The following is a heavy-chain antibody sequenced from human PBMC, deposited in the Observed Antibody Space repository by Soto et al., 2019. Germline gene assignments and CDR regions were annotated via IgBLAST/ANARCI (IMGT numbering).Heavy chain of an antibody. J-gene: IGHJ4*02. CDR2: ISGSGGTT. D-gene: IGHD6-19*01. V-gene: IGHV3-23*01. CDR3: AKAPGGYSSGWYYFDY. Sequence: GGSLRLSCAASGFTFSSYAMNWVRQAPGKGLEWVSTISGSGGTTYYADSVKGRFTISRDNSKNTLYLQMNSLRAEDTAAYYCAKAPGGYSSGWYYFDYWGQGTLVTVS. CDR1: GFTFSSYA.